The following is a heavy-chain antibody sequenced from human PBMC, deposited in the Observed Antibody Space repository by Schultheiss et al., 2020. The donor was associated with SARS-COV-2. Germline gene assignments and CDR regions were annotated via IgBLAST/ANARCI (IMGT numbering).Heavy chain of an antibody. CDR3: AAAPKPITMVRWYYGMDV. D-gene: IGHD3-10*01. V-gene: IGHV1-58*01. CDR1: GFAFSNSA. Sequence: SVKVSCKASGFAFSNSAVQWVRQARGQRLEWIGWIVVASGHTNYAQKFQERVTITRDMSTSTAYMELSSLRSEDTAVYYCAAAPKPITMVRWYYGMDVWGQGTTVTVSS. CDR2: IVVASGHT. J-gene: IGHJ6*02.